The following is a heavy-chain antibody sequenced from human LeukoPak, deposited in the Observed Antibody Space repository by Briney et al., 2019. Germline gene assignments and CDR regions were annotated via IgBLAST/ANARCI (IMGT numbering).Heavy chain of an antibody. V-gene: IGHV1-69*01. J-gene: IGHJ4*02. CDR2: IIPIFGTA. D-gene: IGHD7-27*01. Sequence: SVKVSCKASGSTFSSYAISWVRQAPGQGLEWMGGIIPIFGTANYAQKFQGRVTITADESTSTAYMELSSLRSEDTAVYYCARDLTTNWEYYFDYWGQGTLVTVSS. CDR1: GSTFSSYA. CDR3: ARDLTTNWEYYFDY.